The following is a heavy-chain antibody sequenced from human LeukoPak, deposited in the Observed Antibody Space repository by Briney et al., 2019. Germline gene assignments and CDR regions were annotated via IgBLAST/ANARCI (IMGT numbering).Heavy chain of an antibody. CDR3: AKDLEYSGSGTPGVFDY. D-gene: IGHD3-10*01. J-gene: IGHJ4*02. CDR2: IRYDGSNK. CDR1: GFTFSSYG. Sequence: GGSLRLSCAASGFTFSSYGMHWVRQAPGKGLEWVAFIRYDGSNKYYADSVKGRFTISRDNSKNTLYLQMNSLRAEDTAVYYCAKDLEYSGSGTPGVFDYWGQGSLVTVSS. V-gene: IGHV3-30*02.